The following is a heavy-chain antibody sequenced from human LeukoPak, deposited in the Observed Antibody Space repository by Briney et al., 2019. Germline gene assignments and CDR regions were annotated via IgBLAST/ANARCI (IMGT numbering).Heavy chain of an antibody. CDR1: GFTFTDYS. CDR3: ARPLTIAGTWNFQN. CDR2: IRQDGSDK. J-gene: IGHJ1*01. D-gene: IGHD1-20*01. V-gene: IGHV3-7*01. Sequence: AGGSLRLSCAASGFTFTDYSMSWVRQAPGKGLEWVANIRQDGSDKYYLDSVRGRFTISRDNADNSLFLEMNSLREEDTAVYYCARPLTIAGTWNFQNWGQGTLVTVSS.